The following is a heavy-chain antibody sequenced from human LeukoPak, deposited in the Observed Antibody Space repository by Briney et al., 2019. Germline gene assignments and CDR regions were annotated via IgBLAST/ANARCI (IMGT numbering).Heavy chain of an antibody. CDR1: GFTFSNYW. CDR3: ARHGVATMKRVDV. CDR2: IKQDGSQK. J-gene: IGHJ6*04. D-gene: IGHD5-24*01. V-gene: IGHV3-7*01. Sequence: SGGSLRLSCAASGFTFSNYWVTWVRQAPGKGLEWVANIKQDGSQKYYVDSVKGRFTISRDNAKNSLYLQMNGLRAEDTAVYYCARHGVATMKRVDVWGKGTTVTVSS.